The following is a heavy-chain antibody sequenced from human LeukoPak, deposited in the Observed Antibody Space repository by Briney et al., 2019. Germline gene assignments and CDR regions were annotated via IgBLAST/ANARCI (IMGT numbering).Heavy chain of an antibody. J-gene: IGHJ4*02. Sequence: GGSLRLSCAASGFTFSSYAMHWVRQAPGKGLEWVAVISYDGSNKYYADSVKGRFTISRDNSKNTLYLQMNSLRAEDTAVYYCARGTAITMVRGVMQPTRFGYWGQGTLVTVSS. CDR1: GFTFSSYA. V-gene: IGHV3-30-3*01. D-gene: IGHD3-10*01. CDR2: ISYDGSNK. CDR3: ARGTAITMVRGVMQPTRFGY.